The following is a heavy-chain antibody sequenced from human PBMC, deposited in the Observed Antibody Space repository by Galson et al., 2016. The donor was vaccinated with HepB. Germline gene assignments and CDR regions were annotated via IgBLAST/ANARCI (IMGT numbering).Heavy chain of an antibody. CDR1: GFTFTNAW. CDR2: IENKADGGTT. V-gene: IGHV3-15*07. J-gene: IGHJ3*02. Sequence: SLRLSCAASGFTFTNAWMNWVRQAPGKGLEWVGRIENKADGGTTEYAAPVKGRFTISMDDSETTVYLQMNSLKTEDTAVYYCTAVRARTHAFDIWGQGTMVTVSS. CDR3: TAVRARTHAFDI. D-gene: IGHD1-26*01.